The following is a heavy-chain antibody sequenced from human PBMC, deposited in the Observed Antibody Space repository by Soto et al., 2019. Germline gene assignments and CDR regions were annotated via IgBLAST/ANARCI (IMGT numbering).Heavy chain of an antibody. Sequence: GESQRLSCAASGFTLSSNHMNWVRQAPGKGLEWVSVIYSGGSTYYAASVKGRFTISRDNSKNTLSLQMNSLRAEDTAVYYCARDLGSPTCYWGQGT. J-gene: IGHJ4*02. V-gene: IGHV3-53*01. CDR1: GFTLSSNH. CDR2: IYSGGST. D-gene: IGHD1-26*01. CDR3: ARDLGSPTCY.